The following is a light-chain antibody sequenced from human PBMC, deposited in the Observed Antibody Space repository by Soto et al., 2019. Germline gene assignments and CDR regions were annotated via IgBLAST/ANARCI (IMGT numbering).Light chain of an antibody. V-gene: IGLV1-47*01. CDR3: AAWDDSMSVLV. Sequence: QSVLTQPPSASGTPGQRVTISCSGSSSNVAINSVYWYQQIPGTAPKLLMYRNNHRPSGVPDRFSGSKSGTSASLAISGLRSEDEADYYCAAWDDSMSVLVIGGGTKVTVL. J-gene: IGLJ2*01. CDR2: RNN. CDR1: SSNVAINS.